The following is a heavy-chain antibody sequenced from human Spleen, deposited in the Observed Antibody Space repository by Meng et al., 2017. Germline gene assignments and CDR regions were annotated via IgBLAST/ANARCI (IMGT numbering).Heavy chain of an antibody. J-gene: IGHJ4*02. D-gene: IGHD6-13*01. CDR1: GDSISTTTYY. V-gene: IGHV4-39*07. Sequence: SETLSLTCTVSGDSISTTTYYWGWIRQPPGQRLEWIGSMFSTGSIYYNPSLQSRVTLSVHTSKNQFSLKLSSVTAADTAMYFCVRVAAAGYLDFWGQGTLVTVSS. CDR3: VRVAAAGYLDF. CDR2: MFSTGSI.